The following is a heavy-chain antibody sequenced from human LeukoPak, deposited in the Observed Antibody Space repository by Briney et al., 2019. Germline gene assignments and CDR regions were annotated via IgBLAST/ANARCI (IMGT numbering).Heavy chain of an antibody. Sequence: GGSLRLSCAASGFTFSTYAMHWVRQVRQAPGKGLEWVAIISYDGSNKYYADSVKGRFTISRDNSKNTLYLQMNSLRAEDTAVYYCAKSSSSWTDYYYYYYMDVWGKGTTVTISS. D-gene: IGHD6-13*01. CDR2: ISYDGSNK. CDR3: AKSSSSWTDYYYYYYMDV. CDR1: GFTFSTYA. V-gene: IGHV3-30*18. J-gene: IGHJ6*03.